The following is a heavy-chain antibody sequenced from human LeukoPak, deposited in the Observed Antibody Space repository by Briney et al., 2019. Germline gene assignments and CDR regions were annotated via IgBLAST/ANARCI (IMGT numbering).Heavy chain of an antibody. D-gene: IGHD3-22*01. Sequence: ASVTVSCKAYGYTFTGYYMHWVRQAPGQGVEWMGWINPNSGGTNYAQKFQGRVPMTRPTSISTAYMELSRLRSDPTAVYYCARMSSKAYNYYDSSGYFVYWGQATLVTLPS. CDR1: GYTFTGYY. CDR2: INPNSGGT. J-gene: IGHJ4*02. CDR3: ARMSSKAYNYYDSSGYFVY. V-gene: IGHV1-2*02.